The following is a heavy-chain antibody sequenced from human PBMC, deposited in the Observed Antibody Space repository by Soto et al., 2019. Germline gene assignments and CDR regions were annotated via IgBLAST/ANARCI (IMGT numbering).Heavy chain of an antibody. J-gene: IGHJ4*02. CDR1: GYTFTSYA. CDR3: ARVAHVQLWFGELPGGFDY. V-gene: IGHV1-3*01. CDR2: INAGNGNT. Sequence: QVQLVQSGAEVKKPGASVKVSCKASGYTFTSYAMHWVRQAPGQRLEWMGWINAGNGNTKYSQKFQGRVTITRDTSASTAYMELSSLRSEDTAVYYCARVAHVQLWFGELPGGFDYWGQGTLVTVSS. D-gene: IGHD3-10*01.